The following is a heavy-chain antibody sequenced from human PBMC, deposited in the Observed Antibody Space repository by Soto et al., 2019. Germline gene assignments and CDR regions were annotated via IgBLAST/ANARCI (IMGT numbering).Heavy chain of an antibody. CDR1: GFPFSSYW. CDR3: ERGNECGGDGYAFDI. CDR2: INSDGSST. V-gene: IGHV3-74*01. Sequence: GGSLRLSCAASGFPFSSYWMHWVRQAPGKGLGWVSLINSDGSSTSYAASVKGRFTIARDNAKNTLYLQMNSLRAEDTAVYYCERGNECGGDGYAFDIWGQGTMVTVSS. J-gene: IGHJ3*02. D-gene: IGHD2-21*02.